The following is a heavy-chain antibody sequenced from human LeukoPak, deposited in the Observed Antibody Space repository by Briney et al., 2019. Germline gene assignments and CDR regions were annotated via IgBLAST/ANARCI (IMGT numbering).Heavy chain of an antibody. J-gene: IGHJ4*02. D-gene: IGHD6-13*01. CDR2: IYYSGST. V-gene: IGHV4-39*07. CDR1: GGSISSSSYY. CDR3: ASELGKYSSSWY. Sequence: SETLSLTCTVSGGSISSSSYYWGWIRQPPGKGLEWIGSIYYSGSTYYNPSLKSRVTISVDTSKNQFSLKLSSVTAADTAVYYCASELGKYSSSWYWGQGTLVTVSS.